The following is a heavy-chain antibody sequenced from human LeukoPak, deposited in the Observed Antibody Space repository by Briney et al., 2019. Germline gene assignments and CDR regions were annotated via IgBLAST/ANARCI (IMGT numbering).Heavy chain of an antibody. CDR3: AKVIGSSPGGYYYYGMDV. CDR2: ISGSGGST. D-gene: IGHD1-26*01. Sequence: GSLKLPCAAPGFHFNRYAMSWVRQAPGKGLEWVLAISGSGGSTYYADSVKGRFTISRDNSKNTLYLQMNSLRAEDTAVYYCAKVIGSSPGGYYYYGMDVWGQGTTVTVSS. J-gene: IGHJ6*02. CDR1: GFHFNRYA. V-gene: IGHV3-23*01.